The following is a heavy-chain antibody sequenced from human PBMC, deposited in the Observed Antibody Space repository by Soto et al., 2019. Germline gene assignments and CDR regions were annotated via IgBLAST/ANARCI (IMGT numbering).Heavy chain of an antibody. CDR3: VRTTREMEVPPSTASNWFDP. V-gene: IGHV3-66*01. J-gene: IGHJ5*02. CDR1: GFTVSSNY. D-gene: IGHD1-7*01. CDR2: IYSGGST. Sequence: PGGSLRLSCAASGFTVSSNYMSWVRQAPGKGLEWVSIIYSGGSTYYADSVKGRFTISRDNAKNSLSLQMSSLRAEDTALYYCVRTTREMEVPPSTASNWFDPWGQGTLVTVSS.